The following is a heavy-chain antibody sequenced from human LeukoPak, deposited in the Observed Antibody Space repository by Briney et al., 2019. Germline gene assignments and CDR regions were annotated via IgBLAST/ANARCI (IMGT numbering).Heavy chain of an antibody. J-gene: IGHJ4*02. V-gene: IGHV3-30-3*01. Sequence: PGGSLRLSCEASGFTFSSYAMHWVRQAPGKGLEWVAVISYDGSNKYYADSVKGRFTISRDNAKNTLYLQMNSLRAEDTAVYYCARKAGGYSYGPLDYWGQGTLVTVSS. D-gene: IGHD5-18*01. CDR3: ARKAGGYSYGPLDY. CDR2: ISYDGSNK. CDR1: GFTFSSYA.